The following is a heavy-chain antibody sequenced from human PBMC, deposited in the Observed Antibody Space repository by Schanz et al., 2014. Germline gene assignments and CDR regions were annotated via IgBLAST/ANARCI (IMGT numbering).Heavy chain of an antibody. Sequence: EVKLVESGGGAVRPGGSLRLSCAASGFTLSSYWMHWVRQVPGKGLEWVSCTNGDGTNAKYADSVKGRFTISRDNAKNSLFLQMNRLRAEDTAVYYCARPRFDYGEVDYWGQGTLVTVSS. V-gene: IGHV3-74*01. CDR2: TNGDGTNA. D-gene: IGHD4-17*01. J-gene: IGHJ4*02. CDR3: ARPRFDYGEVDY. CDR1: GFTLSSYW.